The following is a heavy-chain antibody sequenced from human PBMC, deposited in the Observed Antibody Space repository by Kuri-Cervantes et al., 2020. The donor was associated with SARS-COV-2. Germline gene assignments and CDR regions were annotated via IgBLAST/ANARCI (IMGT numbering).Heavy chain of an antibody. J-gene: IGHJ4*02. V-gene: IGHV4-59*11. CDR2: IYYSGST. D-gene: IGHD5-18*01. CDR3: ARVPRVQLWSTLLWFDY. Sequence: GSLRLSCTVSGGSISSHYWSWIRQPPGKGLEWIGYIYYSGSTNYNPSPKSRVTISVDTSKNQFSLKLSSVTAADTAVYYCARVPRVQLWSTLLWFDYWGQGTLVTVSS. CDR1: GGSISSHY.